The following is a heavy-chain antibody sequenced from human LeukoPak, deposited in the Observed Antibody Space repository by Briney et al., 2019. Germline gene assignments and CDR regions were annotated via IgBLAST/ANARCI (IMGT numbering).Heavy chain of an antibody. CDR3: ARRLNWFDP. CDR1: GGSISSNSFH. CDR2: IDYSGST. J-gene: IGHJ5*02. D-gene: IGHD3-16*01. V-gene: IGHV4-39*01. Sequence: SETLSLTCTVSGGSISSNSFHWGWIRQPPGKGLEWIGSIDYSGSTYYNPSLKSRVTISVDRSKNQFSLKLQSVTAADTAVYYCARRLNWFDPWGQGTLVTVSS.